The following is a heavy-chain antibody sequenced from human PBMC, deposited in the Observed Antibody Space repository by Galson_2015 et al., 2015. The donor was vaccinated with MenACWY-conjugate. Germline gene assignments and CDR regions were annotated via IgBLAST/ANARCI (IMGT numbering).Heavy chain of an antibody. CDR2: GSGNYI. CDR3: ARTAGSVPP. V-gene: IGHV3-21*06. Sequence: GSGNYISYADSVRGRFTISRDNAENSLYLQVDSLRVEDTAVYYCARTAGSVPPWGQGTLVTVSS. D-gene: IGHD6-13*01. J-gene: IGHJ5*02.